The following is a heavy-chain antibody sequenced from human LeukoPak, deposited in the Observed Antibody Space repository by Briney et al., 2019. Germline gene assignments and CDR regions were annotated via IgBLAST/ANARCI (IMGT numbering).Heavy chain of an antibody. CDR2: ISSSSDYI. CDR3: ARVHHWNDSPFQH. Sequence: GGSLRLSCAASGFTFSSYTMNWVRQAPGKGLEWVSSISSSSDYIYYADSVKGRFTISRDNAKNSLYLQMNSLRVEDTAVYYCARVHHWNDSPFQHWGQGTLVTVSS. D-gene: IGHD1-1*01. CDR1: GFTFSSYT. J-gene: IGHJ1*01. V-gene: IGHV3-21*01.